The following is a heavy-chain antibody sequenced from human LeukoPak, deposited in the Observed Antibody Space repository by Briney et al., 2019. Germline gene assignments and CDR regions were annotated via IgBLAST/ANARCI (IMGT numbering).Heavy chain of an antibody. CDR1: GGSISSGDYY. D-gene: IGHD4-23*01. CDR2: IYYSGST. J-gene: IGHJ3*02. CDR3: ARATVVTSGGIDI. Sequence: SETLSLTCTVSGGSISSGDYYWSWIRQPPGKGPEWIGYIYYSGSTYYNPSLKSRVTISVDTSKNQFSLKLSSVTAADTAVYYCARATVVTSGGIDIWGQGTMVTVSS. V-gene: IGHV4-30-4*08.